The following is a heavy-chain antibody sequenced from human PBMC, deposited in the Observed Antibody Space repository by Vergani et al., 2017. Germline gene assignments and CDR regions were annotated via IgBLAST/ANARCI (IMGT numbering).Heavy chain of an antibody. V-gene: IGHV1-46*01. D-gene: IGHD3-22*01. CDR2: INPSGGST. CDR1: GYTFTSYY. Sequence: QVQLVQSGAEVKKPGASVKVSCKASGYTFTSYYMHWVRQAPGQGLEWMGIINPSGGSTSYAQKFQGRVTMTRDTSTSTVYMELRSLRSDDTAVYYCARWYYYDSSGYYYPDYYYGMDVWGQGTTVTVSS. J-gene: IGHJ6*02. CDR3: ARWYYYDSSGYYYPDYYYGMDV.